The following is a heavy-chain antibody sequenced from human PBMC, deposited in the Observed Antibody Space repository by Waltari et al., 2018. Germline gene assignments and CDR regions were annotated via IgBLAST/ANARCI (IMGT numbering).Heavy chain of an antibody. J-gene: IGHJ3*02. V-gene: IGHV4-59*11. CDR3: ARDLWWYSGSYFAFDI. CDR2: IYYSGST. D-gene: IGHD1-26*01. Sequence: QVQLQESGPGLVKPSETLSLTCTVSGGSISSHYWSWIRQPPGKGLEWIGYIYYSGSTNYNPSLKSRVTISVDTSKNQFSLKLSSVTAADTAVYYCARDLWWYSGSYFAFDIWGQGTMVTVSS. CDR1: GGSISSHY.